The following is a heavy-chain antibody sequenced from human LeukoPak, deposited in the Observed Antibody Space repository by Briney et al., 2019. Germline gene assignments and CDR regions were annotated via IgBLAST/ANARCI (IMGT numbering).Heavy chain of an antibody. CDR3: ARYCSRTSCYGVQRALDM. Sequence: GGSLRLSCAASGFTVSSNFMTWVRQAPGKGLEWVSIIYDGGGTYYADSVKGRFNIHRDNSKNTLYLQMSSLRAEDTAVYYCARYCSRTSCYGVQRALDMWGQGTMVTVSS. CDR2: IYDGGGT. J-gene: IGHJ3*02. D-gene: IGHD2-2*01. V-gene: IGHV3-66*01. CDR1: GFTVSSNF.